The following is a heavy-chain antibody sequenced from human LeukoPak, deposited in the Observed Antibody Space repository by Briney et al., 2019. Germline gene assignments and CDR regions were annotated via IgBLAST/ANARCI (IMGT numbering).Heavy chain of an antibody. Sequence: SETLSLTCTVSGGSISSSSSYWGWIRQPPGKGLEWIGSIYYSGSTNYNPSLKSRVTISVDTSKNQFSLKLSSVTAADTAVYYCARHAGRLRFRAHFDYWGQGTLVTVSS. V-gene: IGHV4-39*01. CDR3: ARHAGRLRFRAHFDY. D-gene: IGHD5-12*01. J-gene: IGHJ4*02. CDR1: GGSISSSSSY. CDR2: IYYSGST.